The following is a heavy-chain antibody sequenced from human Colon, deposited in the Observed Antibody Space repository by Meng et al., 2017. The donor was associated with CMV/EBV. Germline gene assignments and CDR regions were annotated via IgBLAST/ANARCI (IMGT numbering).Heavy chain of an antibody. CDR3: CRGEAYGMDV. CDR1: GFTFGDYA. J-gene: IGHJ6*02. V-gene: IGHV3-49*04. Sequence: GESLKISCSASGFTFGDYALTWVRQAPGKGLEWVGFIRSNTYGGTTKYAASVTGRFTISRDASKSIAYLQMSSLKTEDTGVYSCCRGEAYGMDVWGQGTTVTVSS. CDR2: IRSNTYGGTT.